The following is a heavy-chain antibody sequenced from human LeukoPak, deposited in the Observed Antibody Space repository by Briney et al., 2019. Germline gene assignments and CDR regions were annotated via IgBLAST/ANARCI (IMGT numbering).Heavy chain of an antibody. V-gene: IGHV1-69*04. CDR3: ASYGSGTDY. J-gene: IGHJ4*02. Sequence: GASVKVSCKASGYTFTSYDINWVRQAPGQGLEWMGRIIPILGIANYAQKFQGRVTITADKSTSTAYMELSSLRSEDTAVYYCASYGSGTDYWGQGTLVTVSS. CDR2: IIPILGIA. CDR1: GYTFTSYD. D-gene: IGHD3-10*01.